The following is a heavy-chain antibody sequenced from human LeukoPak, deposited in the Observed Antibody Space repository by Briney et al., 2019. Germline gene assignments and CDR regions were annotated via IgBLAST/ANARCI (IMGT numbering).Heavy chain of an antibody. CDR1: GGTFSSYA. CDR3: ALGSIVVVPAAIRPYYYYMDV. J-gene: IGHJ6*03. CDR2: IIPIFGTA. D-gene: IGHD2-2*02. V-gene: IGHV1-69*01. Sequence: GSSVKVSCKASGGTFSSYAISWVRQAPGQGLEWMGGIIPIFGTANYAQKFQGRVTITANESTSTAYMELSSLRSEDTAVYYCALGSIVVVPAAIRPYYYYMDVWGKGTTVTVSS.